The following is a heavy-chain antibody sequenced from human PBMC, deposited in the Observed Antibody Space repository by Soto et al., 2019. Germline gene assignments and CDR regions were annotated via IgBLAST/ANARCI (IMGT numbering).Heavy chain of an antibody. CDR3: ARDQGVVVTADNWFDP. D-gene: IGHD2-21*02. V-gene: IGHV4-4*07. CDR1: GGSITDYS. CDR2: IFSSGST. J-gene: IGHJ5*02. Sequence: PSETLSLTCTVSGGSITDYSWVWIRQPAGKGLEWIGRIFSSGSTNYNPSLKGRITMSLDTSKNQFSLKLNSATATDTAVYFCARDQGVVVTADNWFDPWCQGILVTV.